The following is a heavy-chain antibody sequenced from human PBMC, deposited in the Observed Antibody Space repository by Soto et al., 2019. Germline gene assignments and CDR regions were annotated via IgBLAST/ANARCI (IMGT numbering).Heavy chain of an antibody. CDR3: ARFGTSPNGNWFDP. J-gene: IGHJ5*02. Sequence: QVQLQESGPGLVKPSEILSLTCTVSGGSISSDYWNWIRQPPGKGLEWIGYVYHSWSTKHNPSLKSRVTISVDTSKNRLSLKLSSVTAADTAVYYCARFGTSPNGNWFDPLGQGTLVTVSS. CDR1: GGSISSDY. D-gene: IGHD3-10*01. V-gene: IGHV4-59*01. CDR2: VYHSWST.